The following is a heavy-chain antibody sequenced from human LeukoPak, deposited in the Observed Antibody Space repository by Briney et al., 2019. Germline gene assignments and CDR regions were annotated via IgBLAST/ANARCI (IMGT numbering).Heavy chain of an antibody. CDR2: ISSSSSYI. V-gene: IGHV3-21*01. J-gene: IGHJ3*02. Sequence: PGGSLRLSCAASGFTFSSYSMNWVRQAPGKGLEWVSSISSSSSYIYYADSVKGRFTISRDNAKNSLYLQMNSLRAEDTAVYYCARDDKGIAVALDAFDIWGQGTMVTVSS. D-gene: IGHD6-19*01. CDR1: GFTFSSYS. CDR3: ARDDKGIAVALDAFDI.